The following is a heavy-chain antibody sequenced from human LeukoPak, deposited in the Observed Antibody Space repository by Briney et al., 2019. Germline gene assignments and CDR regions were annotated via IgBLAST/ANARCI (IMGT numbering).Heavy chain of an antibody. D-gene: IGHD3-16*02. Sequence: GGSLRLSCAASGFTFSTYSMNWVRQAAGKGLEWVSSISSSSSYIYYSDSVKGRFTISRDNAKNSLYLQMNSLRAEDTAVYYCARDWGSCRYTLYYLDYGGQGTLVTVSS. V-gene: IGHV3-21*01. CDR3: ARDWGSCRYTLYYLDY. CDR1: GFTFSTYS. J-gene: IGHJ4*02. CDR2: ISSSSSYI.